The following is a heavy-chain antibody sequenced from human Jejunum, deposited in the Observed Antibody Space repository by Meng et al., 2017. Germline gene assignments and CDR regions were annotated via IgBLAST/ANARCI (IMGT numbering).Heavy chain of an antibody. Sequence: LVGAGGGVVQPGRSLSLACAAAGFTFRAYTMHWVRQAPGKGPEWLTAMSYEGDREYYADSVKGRFTISRDNSTNTLYLQMDSLTPEDSAVYYCGREHSFGEHDYWGQGTLVTVSS. CDR1: GFTFRAYT. D-gene: IGHD3-10*01. J-gene: IGHJ4*02. CDR2: MSYEGDRE. V-gene: IGHV3-30*01. CDR3: GREHSFGEHDY.